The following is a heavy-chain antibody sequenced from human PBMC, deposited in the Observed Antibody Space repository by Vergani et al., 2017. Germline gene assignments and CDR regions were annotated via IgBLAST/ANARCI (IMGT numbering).Heavy chain of an antibody. CDR1: GYSFTSYG. CDR2: ISAYKGNT. J-gene: IGHJ6*03. D-gene: IGHD3-10*01. V-gene: IGHV1-18*01. CDR3: ARDETEWFGELLVGRANNYYYYMDV. Sequence: QVQLVQSGAEVKKPGASVKVSCKASGYSFTSYGINWVRQAPGQGLEWMGWISAYKGNTNYAQKLQGRVTMTTDTSTSTAYMELRSLRSDDTAVYYCARDETEWFGELLVGRANNYYYYMDVWGKGTTVTVSS.